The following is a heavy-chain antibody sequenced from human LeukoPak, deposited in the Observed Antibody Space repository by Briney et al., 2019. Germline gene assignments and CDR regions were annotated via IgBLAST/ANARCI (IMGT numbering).Heavy chain of an antibody. CDR1: GFTFSDSA. CDR3: TRGASYAN. D-gene: IGHD3-10*01. Sequence: GGSLKLSCAASGFTFSDSAMHWVRQASEKGLEWVGRIRNKANNYATTYAASVRGRFTISRDESKNMAYLQMNSLKTEDTAVYYCTRGASYANWGQGTLVTVSS. V-gene: IGHV3-73*01. CDR2: IRNKANNYAT. J-gene: IGHJ4*02.